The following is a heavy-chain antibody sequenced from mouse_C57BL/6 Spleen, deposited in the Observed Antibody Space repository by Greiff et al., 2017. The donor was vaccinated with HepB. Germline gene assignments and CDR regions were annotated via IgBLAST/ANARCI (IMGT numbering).Heavy chain of an antibody. D-gene: IGHD2-13*01. Sequence: EVKLMESGEGLVKPGGSLKLSCAASGFTFSSYAMSWVRQTPEKRLEWVAYISSGGDYIYYADTVKGRFTISRDNARNTLYLQMSSLKSEDTAMYYCTSDYVEAWFAYWGQGTLVTVSA. V-gene: IGHV5-9-1*02. CDR2: ISSGGDYI. J-gene: IGHJ3*01. CDR3: TSDYVEAWFAY. CDR1: GFTFSSYA.